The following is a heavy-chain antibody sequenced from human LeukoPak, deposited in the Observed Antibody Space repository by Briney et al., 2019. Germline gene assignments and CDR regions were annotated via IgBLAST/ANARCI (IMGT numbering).Heavy chain of an antibody. D-gene: IGHD3-22*01. Sequence: SVKVSCTASGGTFSSYAISWVRQAPGQGLEWIGRIIPILGIANYAQKLQGRVTITADKSTSTAYMELSSLRSEDTAVYYCARDPFGGYYVSGGYWALDYWGQGTLVTVSS. CDR2: IIPILGIA. CDR1: GGTFSSYA. CDR3: ARDPFGGYYVSGGYWALDY. J-gene: IGHJ4*02. V-gene: IGHV1-69*04.